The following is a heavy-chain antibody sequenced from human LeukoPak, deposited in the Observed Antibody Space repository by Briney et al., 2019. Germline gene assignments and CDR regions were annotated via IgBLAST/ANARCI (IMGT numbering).Heavy chain of an antibody. CDR3: ARGVRQTMIVVVDAFDI. D-gene: IGHD3-22*01. V-gene: IGHV4-59*10. J-gene: IGHJ3*02. Sequence: SETLSLTCAVYGGSFSGYYWSWIRQPAGKGLEWIGRIYTSGSTNYNPSLKSRVTMSVDTSKNQFSLKLSSVTAADTAVYYCARGVRQTMIVVVDAFDIWGQGTMVTVSS. CDR2: IYTSGST. CDR1: GGSFSGYY.